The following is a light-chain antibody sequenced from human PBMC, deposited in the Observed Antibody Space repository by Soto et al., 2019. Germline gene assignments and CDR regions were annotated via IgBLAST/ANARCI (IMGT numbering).Light chain of an antibody. V-gene: IGLV1-40*01. CDR1: SSNIGAGYE. CDR2: GNN. Sequence: QSVLTQTPSVSGAPGQRVTISCTGSSSNIGAGYEVHWYQQLPGTAPKLLIYGNNNRPSGVPDRVSGSKSATSASLAITGLQAENEADYYCQSYDSSLSALYVFGTRPKRTVL. J-gene: IGLJ1*01. CDR3: QSYDSSLSALYV.